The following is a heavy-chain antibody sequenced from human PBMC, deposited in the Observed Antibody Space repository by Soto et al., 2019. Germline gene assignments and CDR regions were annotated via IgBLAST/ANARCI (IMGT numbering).Heavy chain of an antibody. D-gene: IGHD6-19*01. V-gene: IGHV1-3*05. Sequence: QVQLVQSGAEEKKPGASVKVSCKASGYTFTGYAMHWARQAPGQRLEWMGWINAGNGNTKYSQKFQGRVTITRDTSASSAYMELSSLSSEDTAVYYCARAVAVPADFDYWGQGTLVTVSS. CDR3: ARAVAVPADFDY. CDR2: INAGNGNT. J-gene: IGHJ4*02. CDR1: GYTFTGYA.